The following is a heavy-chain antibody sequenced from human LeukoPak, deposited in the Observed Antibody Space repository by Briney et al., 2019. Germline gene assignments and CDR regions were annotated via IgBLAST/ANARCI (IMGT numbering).Heavy chain of an antibody. J-gene: IGHJ4*02. V-gene: IGHV3-15*01. CDR2: IKSSSDGGTT. Sequence: GGSLRLSCAASGFTSTNTWMTWVRQAPGKGLEWVGRIKSSSDGGTTDYAAPVKGRFTISRDDSKNTLYLQMNSLNTEDTAVYYCAKDLDYTTYGYYFDYWGQGTLVTVSS. CDR1: GFTSTNTW. D-gene: IGHD4-11*01. CDR3: AKDLDYTTYGYYFDY.